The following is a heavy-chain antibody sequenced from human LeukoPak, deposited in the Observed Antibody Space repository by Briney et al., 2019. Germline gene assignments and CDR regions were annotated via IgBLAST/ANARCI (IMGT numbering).Heavy chain of an antibody. Sequence: GGSLRLSCVVSGFTFSGSAMHWVLQASGNGLEWLGRIRSKTNSYATAYAASVKGRFTISRDDSKNTAYLQMNSLKTEDAAVYYRSANYCSGTNCYYYWGQGTLVTVSS. CDR1: GFTFSGSA. CDR3: SANYCSGTNCYYY. CDR2: IRSKTNSYAT. J-gene: IGHJ4*02. D-gene: IGHD2-15*01. V-gene: IGHV3-73*01.